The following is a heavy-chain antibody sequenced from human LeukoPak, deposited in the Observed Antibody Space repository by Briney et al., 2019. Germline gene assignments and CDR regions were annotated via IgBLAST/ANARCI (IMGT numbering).Heavy chain of an antibody. CDR3: ATGDGYNPFDY. Sequence: ASVKVSCKVSGYTLTELSMHWVRQAPGKGLEWMGGFDPEDGETIYAQKSQGRVTMTEDTSIDTAYMELSSLRSEDTAVYYCATGDGYNPFDYWGQGTLVTVSS. J-gene: IGHJ4*02. D-gene: IGHD5-24*01. V-gene: IGHV1-24*01. CDR1: GYTLTELS. CDR2: FDPEDGET.